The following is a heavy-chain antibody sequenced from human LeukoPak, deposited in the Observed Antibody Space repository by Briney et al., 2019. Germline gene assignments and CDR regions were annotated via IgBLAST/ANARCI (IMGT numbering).Heavy chain of an antibody. Sequence: PGGSLRLSCAASGFTFSSYGMHWVRQAPGKGLEWVAVISYDGSNKYYADSVKGRFTISRDNSKNTLYLQMNSLRAEDTAAYYCAKEGCTNGVCYTPAVDYWGQGTLVTVSS. CDR2: ISYDGSNK. V-gene: IGHV3-30*18. J-gene: IGHJ4*02. CDR3: AKEGCTNGVCYTPAVDY. CDR1: GFTFSSYG. D-gene: IGHD2-8*01.